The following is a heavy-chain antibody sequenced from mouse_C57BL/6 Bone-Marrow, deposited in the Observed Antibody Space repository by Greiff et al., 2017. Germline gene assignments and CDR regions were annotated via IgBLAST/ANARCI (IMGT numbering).Heavy chain of an antibody. CDR2: IDPSDSYT. CDR1: GYTFTSYW. J-gene: IGHJ1*03. D-gene: IGHD1-1*01. Sequence: QVQLQQPGAELVRPGTSVKLSCKASGYTFTSYWMHWVKQRPGQGLEWIGVIDPSDSYTNYNQKFKGKATLTVDTSSSTAYMQLSSLTSEDSAVYYCARKDYGNFDVGGTGTTVTVSS. CDR3: ARKDYGNFDV. V-gene: IGHV1-59*01.